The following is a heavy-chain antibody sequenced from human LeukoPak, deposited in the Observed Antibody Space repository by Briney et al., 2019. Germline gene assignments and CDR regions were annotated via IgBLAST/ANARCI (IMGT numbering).Heavy chain of an antibody. V-gene: IGHV4-4*02. D-gene: IGHD1-26*01. CDR3: SGESGPFCPFGY. CDR2: ISLAGQT. J-gene: IGHJ4*02. CDR1: GGSISGTNW. Sequence: SGTLSLTCGVSGGSISGTNWWSWVRQPPGQGLEWIGEISLAGQTNYNPSLNGRVTMSLDKSSNQLSLHLTSVTAADTATYFCSGESGPFCPFGYWGQGTLVIVSS.